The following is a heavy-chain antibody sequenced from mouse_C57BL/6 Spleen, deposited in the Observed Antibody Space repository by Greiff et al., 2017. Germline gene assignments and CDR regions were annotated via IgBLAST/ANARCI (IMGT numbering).Heavy chain of an antibody. CDR3: ARGGGRGYAMDY. V-gene: IGHV1-59*01. CDR2: IDPSDSYT. CDR1: GYTFTSYW. D-gene: IGHD3-3*01. J-gene: IGHJ4*01. Sequence: QVHVKQPGAELVRPGTSVKLSCKASGYTFTSYWMHWVKQRPGQGLEWIGVIDPSDSYTNYNQKFKGKATLTVDTSSSTAYMQLSSLTSEDSAVYECARGGGRGYAMDYWGQGTSVTVSS.